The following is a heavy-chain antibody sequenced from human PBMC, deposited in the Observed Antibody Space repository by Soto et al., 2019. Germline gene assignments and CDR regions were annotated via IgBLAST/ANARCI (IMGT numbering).Heavy chain of an antibody. CDR1: GITFSNAW. CDR3: TTDSADIVVVPATFGMDV. CDR2: IKSITDGGTT. Sequence: GGSLRLSCAASGITFSNAWMTWVRQAQGKGLEWVGRIKSITDGGTTDYAAPVKGRFTISRDDSKDTLYLQMNNLRTEDTAVYHCTTDSADIVVVPATFGMDVWGQGTTVTVSS. J-gene: IGHJ6*02. V-gene: IGHV3-15*01. D-gene: IGHD2-2*01.